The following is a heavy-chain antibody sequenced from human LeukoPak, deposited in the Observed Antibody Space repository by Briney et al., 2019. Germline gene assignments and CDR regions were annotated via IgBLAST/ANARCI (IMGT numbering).Heavy chain of an antibody. CDR3: ARHDYAGNSGDY. D-gene: IGHD4-23*01. Sequence: PGGSLRLSCTASGFTLSSYSMNWVRQTPGKGLEWVSYIGTSSGIIYYADSVKGRFTISRDNAKNSLYLQMNSLRDEDTAVYYCARHDYAGNSGDYWGQGTLVTVSS. CDR1: GFTLSSYS. CDR2: IGTSSGII. V-gene: IGHV3-48*02. J-gene: IGHJ4*02.